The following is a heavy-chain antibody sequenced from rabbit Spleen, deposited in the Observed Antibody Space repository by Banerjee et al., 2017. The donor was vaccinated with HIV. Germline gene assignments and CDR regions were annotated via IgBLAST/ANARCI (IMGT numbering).Heavy chain of an antibody. J-gene: IGHJ6*01. V-gene: IGHV1S40*01. CDR2: IYAGSSGET. CDR3: ARDLTDVIGWNFGW. Sequence: QSLEESGGGLVQPEGSLTLSCKASGFSFSSNYYLCWVRQAPEKGLEWIACIYAGSSGETYYANWARGRFTISKTSSTTVTLQTTSLTAADTATYFCARDLTDVIGWNFGWWGPGTLVTVS. D-gene: IGHD4-1*01. CDR1: GFSFSSNYY.